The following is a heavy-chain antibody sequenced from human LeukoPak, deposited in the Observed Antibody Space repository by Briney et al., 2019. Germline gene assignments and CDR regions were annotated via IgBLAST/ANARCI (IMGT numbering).Heavy chain of an antibody. CDR3: ARDVYGSHYYSFDF. J-gene: IGHJ4*02. D-gene: IGHD3-10*01. CDR2: INPNSGGT. CDR1: GYTFTGYF. V-gene: IGHV1-2*02. Sequence: ASVKVSCKTSGYTFTGYFIHWVRQAPGQGLEWMGWINPNSGGTNDAQKFQGRVTMTRDTSSNTVNMELSRLTSDDTAVYYCARDVYGSHYYSFDFWGQGTPVTVSS.